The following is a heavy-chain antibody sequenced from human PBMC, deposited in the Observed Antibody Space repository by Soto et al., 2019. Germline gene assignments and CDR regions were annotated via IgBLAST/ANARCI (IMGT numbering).Heavy chain of an antibody. V-gene: IGHV3-48*03. CDR1: GFTFSSYE. Sequence: PGGSLRLSCTVSGFTFSSYEMNWVRQAPGKGLEWVSYISSRGSTIYYADSLKGRFTISRDIAKNSLYLQMNSLRAEDTAVYYCARESVGANWFDPWGQGTLVTVSS. CDR2: ISSRGSTI. D-gene: IGHD2-15*01. J-gene: IGHJ5*02. CDR3: ARESVGANWFDP.